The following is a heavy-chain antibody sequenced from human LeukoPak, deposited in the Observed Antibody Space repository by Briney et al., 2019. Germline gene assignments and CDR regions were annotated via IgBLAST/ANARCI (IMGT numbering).Heavy chain of an antibody. CDR1: GGSFSGYY. V-gene: IGHV4-34*01. J-gene: IGHJ6*04. CDR3: ATEYSSSWYS. Sequence: PSETLSLTCAVYGGSFSGYYWSWIRQPPGKGLEWIGEINHSGSTNYNPSLKSRVTISVDTSKNQFSLKLSSVTAADTAVYYCATEYSSSWYSWGKGTTVTVSS. CDR2: INHSGST. D-gene: IGHD6-13*01.